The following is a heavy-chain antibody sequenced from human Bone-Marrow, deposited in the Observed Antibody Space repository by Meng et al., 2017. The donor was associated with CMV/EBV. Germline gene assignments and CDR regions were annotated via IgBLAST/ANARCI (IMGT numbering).Heavy chain of an antibody. CDR3: AKDNEGYCTNGVCYTFDY. V-gene: IGHV3-7*03. D-gene: IGHD2-8*01. CDR1: GFTFSSYW. J-gene: IGHJ4*02. CDR2: IKQDGSEK. Sequence: GGSLRLSCAASGFTFSSYWMSWVRQAPGKGLEWVANIKQDGSEKYYVDSVKGRFTISRDNAKNSLYLQMNSLRAEDTALYYCAKDNEGYCTNGVCYTFDYWGQGTLVTVSS.